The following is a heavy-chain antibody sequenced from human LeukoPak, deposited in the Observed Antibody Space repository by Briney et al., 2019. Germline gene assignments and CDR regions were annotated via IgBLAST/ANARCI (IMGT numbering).Heavy chain of an antibody. D-gene: IGHD2-2*01. CDR2: ISWDSGSI. CDR1: GFTFDDYA. CDR3: AKGRLVVPAADAFDI. Sequence: GRSLRLSCAASGFTFDDYAMHWVRHAPGKGLEWVSGISWDSGSIGYADSVKGRFTISRDNAKNSLYLQMNSLRAEDTALYYCAKGRLVVPAADAFDIWGQGTMVTVSS. J-gene: IGHJ3*02. V-gene: IGHV3-9*01.